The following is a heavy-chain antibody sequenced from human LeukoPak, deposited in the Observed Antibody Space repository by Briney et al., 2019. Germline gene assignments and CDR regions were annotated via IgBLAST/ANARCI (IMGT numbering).Heavy chain of an antibody. CDR1: GYTFSTYD. CDR2: ISAYNGNT. CDR3: ARVQPGVGPFDY. Sequence: GASVKVSCKAFGYTFSTYDINWVRQAPGQGLEWMGWISAYNGNTNYAQKLQGRVTMTTDTSTSTAYMELRSLRSDDTAVYYCARVQPGVGPFDYWGQGTLVTVSS. J-gene: IGHJ4*02. V-gene: IGHV1-18*01. D-gene: IGHD2-2*01.